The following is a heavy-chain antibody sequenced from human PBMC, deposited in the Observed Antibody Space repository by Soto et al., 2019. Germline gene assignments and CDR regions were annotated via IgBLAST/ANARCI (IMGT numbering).Heavy chain of an antibody. CDR1: GGTFSSYA. D-gene: IGHD2-2*03. CDR2: IIPIFGTA. V-gene: IGHV1-69*13. Sequence: SVKVSCKASGGTFSSYAISWVRQAPGQGLEWMGGIIPIFGTANYAQKFQGRVTITADESTSTAYMELSSLRSEDTAVYYCARYHTWIDPGWFDPWGQGTLVTVSS. J-gene: IGHJ5*02. CDR3: ARYHTWIDPGWFDP.